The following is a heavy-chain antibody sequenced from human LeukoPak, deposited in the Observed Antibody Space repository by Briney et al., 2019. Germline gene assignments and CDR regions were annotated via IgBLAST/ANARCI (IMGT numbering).Heavy chain of an antibody. V-gene: IGHV4-39*01. CDR3: ARHFCSSTSCYLLPFSYYYGMDV. Sequence: SETLSLTCTVSGGSISSSSYYWGWIRQPPGKGLEWIGSIYYSGSTYYNPSLKSRVTISVDTPKNQFSLKLSSVTAADTAVYYCARHFCSSTSCYLLPFSYYYGMDVWGQGTTVTVSS. J-gene: IGHJ6*02. D-gene: IGHD2-2*01. CDR1: GGSISSSSYY. CDR2: IYYSGST.